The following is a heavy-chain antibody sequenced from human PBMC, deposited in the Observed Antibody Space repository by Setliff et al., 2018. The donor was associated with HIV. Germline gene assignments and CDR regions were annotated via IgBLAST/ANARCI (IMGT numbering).Heavy chain of an antibody. CDR3: VRDGARLDY. CDR2: IKQDGSEK. J-gene: IGHJ4*02. D-gene: IGHD2-21*01. V-gene: IGHV3-7*01. CDR1: GFSFGGYW. Sequence: PGGSLRLSCAASGFSFGGYWMSWVRQAPGKGLEWVANIKQDGSEKYYVDSVKGRFTISRDNARNSLFLQMNSLRGDDTAVYYCVRDGARLDYWGQGTQVTVSS.